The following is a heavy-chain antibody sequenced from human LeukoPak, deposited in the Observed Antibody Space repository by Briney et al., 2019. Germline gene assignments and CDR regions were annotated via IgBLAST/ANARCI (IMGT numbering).Heavy chain of an antibody. V-gene: IGHV3-9*01. CDR1: GFPFDEYA. D-gene: IGHD2-15*01. CDR2: ISYTSETK. J-gene: IGHJ3*01. Sequence: GGSLRLSCAASGFPFDEYAMHWIRQAPGKGLEWVSGISYTSETKGYVDSVKGRFTISRDNSNNSLYLQMNSLRAEDTALYYCAKDRGGSSQLGDAFDVWGHGTMVTVSS. CDR3: AKDRGGSSQLGDAFDV.